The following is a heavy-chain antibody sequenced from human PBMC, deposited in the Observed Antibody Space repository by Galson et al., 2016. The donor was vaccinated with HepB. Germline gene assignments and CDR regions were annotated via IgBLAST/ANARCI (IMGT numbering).Heavy chain of an antibody. CDR3: ARGSGGYCTGGKCHYSFYYMDV. CDR2: IDPNNGAT. CDR1: GYTFTHYY. Sequence: SVKVSCKASGYTFTHYYMHWVRQAPGQGLEWMGWIDPNNGATKYAQKFQGWVTMTRDTSIDTLYMELRRLTSDDTAVYYCARGSGGYCTGGKCHYSFYYMDVWGQGTTVTVSS. V-gene: IGHV1-2*04. J-gene: IGHJ6*02. D-gene: IGHD2-8*02.